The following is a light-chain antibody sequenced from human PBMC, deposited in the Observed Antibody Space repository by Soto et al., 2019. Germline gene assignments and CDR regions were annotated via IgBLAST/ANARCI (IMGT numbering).Light chain of an antibody. CDR1: SSNIGSNT. V-gene: IGLV1-44*01. Sequence: QSVLTQPPSASGTPGQRVTISCCGSSSNIGSNTVNWYQQLPGTAPKLLIYSNNQRPSGVPDRFSGSKSGTSASLAISGLQSEDEADYYCAAWDASLNGRVVFGGGTKLTVL. J-gene: IGLJ2*01. CDR2: SNN. CDR3: AAWDASLNGRVV.